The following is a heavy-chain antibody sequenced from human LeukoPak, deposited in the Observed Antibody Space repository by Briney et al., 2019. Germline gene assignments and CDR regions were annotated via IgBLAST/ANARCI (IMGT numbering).Heavy chain of an antibody. CDR1: GGSISSHF. V-gene: IGHV4-59*11. CDR3: ARDYDYFDY. D-gene: IGHD3-16*01. Sequence: NPSETLSLTCTVSGGSISSHFWSWIRLPPGKGLEWIGYFSDRGGPNYNPSLKSRVTISGDTSKNQVSLKLRSATATDTAIYYCARDYDYFDYWGQGTQVTVSS. CDR2: FSDRGGP. J-gene: IGHJ4*02.